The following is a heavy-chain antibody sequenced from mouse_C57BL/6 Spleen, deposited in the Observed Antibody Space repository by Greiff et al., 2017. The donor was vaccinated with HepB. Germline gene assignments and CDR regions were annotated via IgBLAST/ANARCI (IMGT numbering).Heavy chain of an antibody. Sequence: VQLKQSGPELVKPGASVKMSCKASGYTFTDYNMHWVKQSHGKSLEWIGYINPNNGGTSYNQKFKGKATLTVNKSSSTAYMELRSLTSEDSAVYYCAREGELYLAPFDYWGQGTTLTVSS. CDR1: GYTFTDYN. D-gene: IGHD5-1-1*01. CDR2: INPNNGGT. V-gene: IGHV1-22*01. CDR3: AREGELYLAPFDY. J-gene: IGHJ2*01.